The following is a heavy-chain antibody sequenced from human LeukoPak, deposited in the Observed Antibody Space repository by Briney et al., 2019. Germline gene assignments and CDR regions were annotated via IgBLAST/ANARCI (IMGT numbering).Heavy chain of an antibody. V-gene: IGHV3-64*01. CDR3: AREAVVGGTDDAFDI. CDR2: ISSNGGST. D-gene: IGHD1-26*01. J-gene: IGHJ3*02. CDR1: GFTFSSYA. Sequence: GGSLRLSCAASGFTFSSYAMHWVRQAPGKGLEYVSAISSNGGSTYYANSVKGRFTISRDNSKNTLYLQMGSLRAEDMAVYYCAREAVVGGTDDAFDIWGQGTMVSVSP.